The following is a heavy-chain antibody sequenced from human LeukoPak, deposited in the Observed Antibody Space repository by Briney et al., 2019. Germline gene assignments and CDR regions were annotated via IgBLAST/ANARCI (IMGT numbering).Heavy chain of an antibody. J-gene: IGHJ4*02. Sequence: GGSLRLSCAASGFTFSSYAMHWVRQAPGKGLEYVSVINTDGRITYYADSVKGRFTISRDNSKNTVYLQMGSLRGDDMAVYYCTRDGGSFCDFDYWGQGALVTVSS. V-gene: IGHV3-64*02. CDR3: TRDGGSFCDFDY. CDR1: GFTFSSYA. CDR2: INTDGRIT. D-gene: IGHD1-26*01.